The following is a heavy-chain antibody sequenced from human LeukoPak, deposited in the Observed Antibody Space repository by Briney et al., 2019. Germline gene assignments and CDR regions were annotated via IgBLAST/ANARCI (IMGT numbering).Heavy chain of an antibody. D-gene: IGHD1-1*01. J-gene: IGHJ4*02. Sequence: PSETLSLTCTVSGGSISSSSYYWGWIRQPPGKGLEWIGYIYYSGSTNYNPSLKSRVTISVDTSKNQFSLKLSSVTAADTAVYYCARHEPYTFDYWGQGTLVTVSS. CDR2: IYYSGST. V-gene: IGHV4-61*05. CDR3: ARHEPYTFDY. CDR1: GGSISSSSYY.